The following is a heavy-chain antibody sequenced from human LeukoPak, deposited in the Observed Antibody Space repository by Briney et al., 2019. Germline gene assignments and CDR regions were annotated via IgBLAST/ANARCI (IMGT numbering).Heavy chain of an antibody. J-gene: IGHJ5*02. V-gene: IGHV4-59*08. CDR2: IYHSGST. D-gene: IGHD3-10*01. CDR3: ARTMFRGVNFQYWFDA. Sequence: PSETLSLTCTLSGGSISTYYWSWIRQPPGKGLEWIGYIYHSGSTNYNPSLKSRVTISVDTSKNQFSLKLSSVTAADTAVYYCARTMFRGVNFQYWFDAWGQGTLVTVSS. CDR1: GGSISTYY.